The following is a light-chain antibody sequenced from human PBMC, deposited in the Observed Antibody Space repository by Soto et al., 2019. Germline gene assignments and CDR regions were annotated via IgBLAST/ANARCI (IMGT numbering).Light chain of an antibody. CDR2: DAS. J-gene: IGKJ1*01. Sequence: EILLTQSPGTLSLSPGERATLSSWASQSVSSSYLAWYQQKPGQAPRLLIYDASNRATGIPARFSGSGSGTDFTLTISSLEPEDFAVYYCQQRSNWWTFGQGTKVDIK. CDR3: QQRSNWWT. V-gene: IGKV3D-20*02. CDR1: QSVSSSY.